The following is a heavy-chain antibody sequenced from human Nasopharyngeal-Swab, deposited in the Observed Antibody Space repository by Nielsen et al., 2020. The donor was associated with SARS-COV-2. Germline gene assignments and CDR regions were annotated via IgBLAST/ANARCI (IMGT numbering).Heavy chain of an antibody. CDR2: IIPILGIA. CDR3: ASSHCSSTSCYHWFDP. J-gene: IGHJ5*02. Sequence: WVRQAPGQGLEWGGGIIPILGIANYAQKFQGRVTITADESTSTAYMELSSLRSEDASVYYCASSHCSSTSCYHWFDPWGQGTLVTVSS. V-gene: IGHV1-69*10. D-gene: IGHD2-2*01.